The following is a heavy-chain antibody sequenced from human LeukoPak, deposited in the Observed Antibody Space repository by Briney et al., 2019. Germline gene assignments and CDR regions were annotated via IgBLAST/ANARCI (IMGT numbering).Heavy chain of an antibody. J-gene: IGHJ5*02. CDR3: ARDWGGYCSGGSCYKLNWFDP. CDR1: GYTFNIYG. Sequence: ASVKVSCKASGYTFNIYGIIWVRQAPGQGLEWMGWINPNSGGTNYAQKFQGRVTMTRDTSISTAYLELSRLRSDDTAVYYCARDWGGYCSGGSCYKLNWFDPWGQGTLVTVSS. V-gene: IGHV1-2*02. CDR2: INPNSGGT. D-gene: IGHD2-15*01.